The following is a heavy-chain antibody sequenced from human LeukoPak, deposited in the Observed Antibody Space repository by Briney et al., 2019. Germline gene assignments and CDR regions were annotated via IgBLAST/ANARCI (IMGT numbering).Heavy chain of an antibody. CDR3: AREGPLAGDGGGFDY. J-gene: IGHJ4*02. D-gene: IGHD5-24*01. CDR2: IIPIFGTA. V-gene: IGHV1-69*13. Sequence: GASVKVSCKASGGTFSSYAISWVRQAPGQGLEWMGGIIPIFGTANYAQKFQGRVTITANESTSTAYMELSSLRSEDTAVYYCAREGPLAGDGGGFDYWGQGTLVTVSS. CDR1: GGTFSSYA.